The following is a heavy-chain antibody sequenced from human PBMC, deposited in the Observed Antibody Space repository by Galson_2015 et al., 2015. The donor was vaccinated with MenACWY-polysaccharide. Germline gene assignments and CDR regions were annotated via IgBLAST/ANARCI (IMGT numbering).Heavy chain of an antibody. V-gene: IGHV3-33*01. CDR3: AREGSRIVFHAFDT. CDR1: GLRFSGSG. CDR2: IQYDGSNK. Sequence: SLRLSCAASGLRFSGSGMHWVRQAPDKGLEWVAVIQYDGSNKVYADSVKGRFTISRDNSKNTLYLEMNSLRAEDTAVYYCAREGSRIVFHAFDTWGQGTMVTVSS. J-gene: IGHJ3*02. D-gene: IGHD2-15*01.